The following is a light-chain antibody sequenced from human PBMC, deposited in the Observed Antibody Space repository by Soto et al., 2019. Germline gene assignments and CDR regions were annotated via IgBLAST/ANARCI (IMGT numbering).Light chain of an antibody. Sequence: DIVMTQSPDSLAVSLGERATINCKSSQSVFSRSTNQNYLAWFQQKPGQTPKMLIFWASTRQSGVPDRFRGSGSGTDFTLTINNLQAEDVAVYYCLQYYAGLALSFGGGTKVEIK. CDR3: LQYYAGLALS. CDR1: QSVFSRSTNQNY. J-gene: IGKJ4*01. CDR2: WAS. V-gene: IGKV4-1*01.